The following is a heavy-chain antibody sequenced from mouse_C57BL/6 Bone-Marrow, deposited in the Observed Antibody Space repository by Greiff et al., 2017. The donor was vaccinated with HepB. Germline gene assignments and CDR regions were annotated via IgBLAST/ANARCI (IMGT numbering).Heavy chain of an antibody. J-gene: IGHJ2*01. CDR3: AWRGYYGSMYYFDY. Sequence: EVQLMESGGGLVKPGGSLKLSCAASGFTFSDYGMHWVRQAPEKGLEWVAYISSGSSTIYYADTVKGRFTISRDNAKNTLFLQITSLRSEDTAMYDSAWRGYYGSMYYFDYWGQGTTLTVSS. V-gene: IGHV5-17*01. D-gene: IGHD1-1*01. CDR2: ISSGSSTI. CDR1: GFTFSDYG.